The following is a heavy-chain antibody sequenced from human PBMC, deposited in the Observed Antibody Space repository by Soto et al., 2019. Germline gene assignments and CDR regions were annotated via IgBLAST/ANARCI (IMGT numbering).Heavy chain of an antibody. V-gene: IGHV2-5*02. D-gene: IGHD1-26*01. CDR1: GFSLTSRPVG. CDR2: IYWADDK. CDR3: AHRGDMEGKWDHGYLDN. J-gene: IGHJ4*01. Sequence: QITLKESGPTRVKPPQTLTPTCSFSGFSLTSRPVGVAWIRQPPGTALEWLAVIYWADDKRYSPSLNSRLTIAKDTSKHQVVRNRASIAPADTAAYLCAHRGDMEGKWDHGYLDNGGHGILCTFAS.